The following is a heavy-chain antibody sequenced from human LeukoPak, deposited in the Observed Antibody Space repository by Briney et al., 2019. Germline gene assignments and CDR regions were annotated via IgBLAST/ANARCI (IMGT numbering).Heavy chain of an antibody. J-gene: IGHJ4*02. CDR2: IKQDGSEK. CDR1: GFDFSNYW. CDR3: ASNYGG. V-gene: IGHV3-7*03. D-gene: IGHD4-11*01. Sequence: PGGSLSLSCAASGFDFSNYWMYWVRQAPGKGLEWVANIKQDGSEKYYVDSVRGRFTISRDNAKNSLSLQMNSLRAEDTAVYYCASNYGGWGQGTLVTVSS.